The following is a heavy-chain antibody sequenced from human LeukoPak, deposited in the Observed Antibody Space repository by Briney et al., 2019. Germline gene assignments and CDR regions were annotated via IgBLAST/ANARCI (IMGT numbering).Heavy chain of an antibody. CDR3: ARDPVDITMIVVAYGMDV. V-gene: IGHV3-30*04. Sequence: GGSLRLSCAASGFTFSSYAMHWVRQAPGKGLEWVAVISYDGSNKYYADSVKGRFTTSRDNSKNTLYLQMNSLRAEDTAVYYCARDPVDITMIVVAYGMDVWGQGTTVTVSS. CDR1: GFTFSSYA. D-gene: IGHD3-22*01. J-gene: IGHJ6*02. CDR2: ISYDGSNK.